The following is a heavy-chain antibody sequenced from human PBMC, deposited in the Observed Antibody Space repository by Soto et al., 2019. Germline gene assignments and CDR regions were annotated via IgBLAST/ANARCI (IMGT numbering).Heavy chain of an antibody. V-gene: IGHV3-21*01. Sequence: GSLRLSCAASGFTFSSYTMNWVRQAPGKGLEWVSSISSSSNYISYADSVKGRFTISRDNAKNSLYLQMNSLRAEDTAVYFCARAGHSSGWYRGNGYYYYGMDVWGQGTTVTVS. CDR3: ARAGHSSGWYRGNGYYYYGMDV. D-gene: IGHD6-19*01. J-gene: IGHJ6*02. CDR2: ISSSSNYI. CDR1: GFTFSSYT.